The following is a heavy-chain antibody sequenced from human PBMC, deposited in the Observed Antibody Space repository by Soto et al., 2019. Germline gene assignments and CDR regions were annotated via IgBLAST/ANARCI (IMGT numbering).Heavy chain of an antibody. Sequence: QVQLVQSGAEVKKPGSSVKVSCKASGGTFSSYAISWVRQAPGQGLEWMGGIIPIFGTANYAQKFQGRVTITADESTSTAYMELSSLRSEDTAVYYCAGELPDPFGVVITTGYFDYWGQGTLVTVSS. J-gene: IGHJ4*02. CDR2: IIPIFGTA. V-gene: IGHV1-69*01. CDR1: GGTFSSYA. CDR3: AGELPDPFGVVITTGYFDY. D-gene: IGHD3-3*01.